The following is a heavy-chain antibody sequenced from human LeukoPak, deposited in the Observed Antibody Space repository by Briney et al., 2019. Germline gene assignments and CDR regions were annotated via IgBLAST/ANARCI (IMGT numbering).Heavy chain of an antibody. CDR2: IRNKANGGTA. CDR1: GFTSSDYA. CDR3: SGAYSTGWLGINDY. Sequence: GRSLRLSCSAAGFTSSDYAVTWVRQAPGKGLEWVGFIRNKANGGTADYAASVKGRFTISRDDSKTIAYLQMNSLKIEDTAVYYCSGAYSTGWLGINDYWGQGAQVTVSS. J-gene: IGHJ4*02. V-gene: IGHV3-49*04. D-gene: IGHD6-19*01.